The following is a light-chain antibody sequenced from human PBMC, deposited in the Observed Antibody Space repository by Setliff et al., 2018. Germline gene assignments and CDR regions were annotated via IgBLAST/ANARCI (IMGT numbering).Light chain of an antibody. CDR2: RNN. V-gene: IGLV1-47*01. CDR1: SSNIGSNY. Sequence: QSVLTQPPSASGTPGQRVTISCSGSSSNIGSNYVYWYQQLPGTAPKLLIYRNNQRPSGVPDRFSGSKSGTSASLAISGLRSEDEADYYCAAWDDSLSGWAFGGGTK. CDR3: AAWDDSLSGWA. J-gene: IGLJ3*02.